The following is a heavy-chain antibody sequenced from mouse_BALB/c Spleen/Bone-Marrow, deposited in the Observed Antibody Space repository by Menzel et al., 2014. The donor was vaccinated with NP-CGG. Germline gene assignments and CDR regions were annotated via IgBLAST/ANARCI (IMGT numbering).Heavy chain of an antibody. Sequence: QVQLQQPGPELVRPGVPVKISCKGSGYTFTDYAMHWVKRSHAKSLEWIGLISTFSGNTNYNQKFKGEATMTVDKSSSTAYMELARLTSEDSAIYYCARGDYRYDETMDYWGQGTSVTVSS. V-gene: IGHV1S137*01. D-gene: IGHD2-14*01. CDR3: ARGDYRYDETMDY. CDR1: GYTFTDYA. J-gene: IGHJ4*01. CDR2: ISTFSGNT.